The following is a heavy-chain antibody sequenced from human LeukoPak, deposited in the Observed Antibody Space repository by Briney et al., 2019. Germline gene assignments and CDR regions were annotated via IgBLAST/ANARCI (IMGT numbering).Heavy chain of an antibody. CDR3: AKTGPYYFVS. V-gene: IGHV3-23*01. CDR1: GFTFSSSG. CDR2: IGASPFVT. D-gene: IGHD2-8*02. Sequence: GGSLRLSCAASGFTFSSSGMTWVRQAPGKGLECVSAIGASPFVTFYTDSVKGRFTISRDNSKNTVYLQMNSLRAEDTAVYFCAKTGPYYFVSWGQGTLVTVSS. J-gene: IGHJ4*02.